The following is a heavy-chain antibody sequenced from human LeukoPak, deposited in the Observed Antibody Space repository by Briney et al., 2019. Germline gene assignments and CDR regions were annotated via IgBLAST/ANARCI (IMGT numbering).Heavy chain of an antibody. Sequence: SETLSLTCTVSGGSNSSSSYYWGWIRQPPGKGLEWIGSIYYSGSTYYNPSLKSRVTISVDTSKNQFSLKLSSVTAADTAVYYCARDPPIAVAGTGRDYWGQGTLVTVSS. CDR2: IYYSGST. V-gene: IGHV4-39*07. CDR3: ARDPPIAVAGTGRDY. D-gene: IGHD6-19*01. CDR1: GGSNSSSSYY. J-gene: IGHJ4*02.